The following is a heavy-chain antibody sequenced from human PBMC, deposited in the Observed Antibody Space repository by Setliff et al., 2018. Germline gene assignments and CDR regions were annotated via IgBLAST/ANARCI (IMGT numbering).Heavy chain of an antibody. CDR2: IWYDGSNE. CDR3: ARTCSGSGCYAGLES. J-gene: IGHJ4*02. V-gene: IGHV3-30*02. Sequence: GESLRLSCAASGFSFSDYAMHWVRQAPGKGLEWVAFIWYDGSNEHYGDSAKGRFTISRDNSKNTLYLQMNSLRPEDTAVYYCARTCSGSGCYAGLESWGQGTPVTVSS. CDR1: GFSFSDYA. D-gene: IGHD2-15*01.